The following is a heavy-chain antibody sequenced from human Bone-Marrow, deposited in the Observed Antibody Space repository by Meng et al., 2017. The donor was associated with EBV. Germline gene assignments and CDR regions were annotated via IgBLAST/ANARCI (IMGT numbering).Heavy chain of an antibody. CDR2: ISTYNGNT. D-gene: IGHD2-2*03. CDR1: GYIFKTYC. CDR3: ARGGYCVSTSCAHFDY. V-gene: IGHV1-18*01. J-gene: IGHJ4*02. Sequence: VQSGRSGAELEKPGAPVKFSCKPSGYIFKTYCVTWVRQAPGQGLEWMGWISTYNGNTNYAQKFQGRVTMTTDTSTSTVYLELRSLRSDDTAVYFCARGGYCVSTSCAHFDYWGQGTLVTVSS.